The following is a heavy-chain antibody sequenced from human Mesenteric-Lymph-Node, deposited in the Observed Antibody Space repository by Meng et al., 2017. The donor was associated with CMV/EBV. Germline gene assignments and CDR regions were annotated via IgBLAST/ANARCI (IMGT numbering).Heavy chain of an antibody. V-gene: IGHV4-59*01. Sequence: SETLSLTCTVSGGSISSYYWSWIRQPPGKGLEWIGCIYHSGSTNYNPSLKSRVTVSIDTSKKQFSLKLSSVTAADTAVYYCARIRGSSVVDYWGQGPLVTVSS. CDR2: IYHSGST. D-gene: IGHD6-6*01. CDR3: ARIRGSSVVDY. CDR1: GGSISSYY. J-gene: IGHJ4*02.